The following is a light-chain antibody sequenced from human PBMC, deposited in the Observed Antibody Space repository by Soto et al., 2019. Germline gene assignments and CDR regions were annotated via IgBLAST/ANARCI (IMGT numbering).Light chain of an antibody. J-gene: IGLJ2*01. CDR1: SSDVGGDYNY. CDR2: EVN. CDR3: SSSAGTKSMV. V-gene: IGLV2-8*01. Sequence: QSALTQPPSASGSPGQSVTISRTGTSSDVGGDYNYVSWYQRHPGKAPKLIIYEVNKRPSGVPDRFSGSKSGNTASLSVSGLQAEDEADYYCSSSAGTKSMVFGGGTKLTVL.